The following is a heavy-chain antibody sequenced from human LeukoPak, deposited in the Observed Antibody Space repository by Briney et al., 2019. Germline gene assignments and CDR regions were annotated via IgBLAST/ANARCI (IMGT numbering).Heavy chain of an antibody. CDR3: ARDSGRFDVFDI. CDR1: GFTVSTNY. CDR2: IYSDGST. V-gene: IGHV3-53*01. Sequence: GGSLRLSCAASGFTVSTNYMSWVRQAPGKGLEWVSVIYSDGSTYYADSVKSRFTISRDNSKNTLYLQMNSLRAEDTAVYYCARDSGRFDVFDIWGQGTMVTVSS. D-gene: IGHD3-10*01. J-gene: IGHJ3*02.